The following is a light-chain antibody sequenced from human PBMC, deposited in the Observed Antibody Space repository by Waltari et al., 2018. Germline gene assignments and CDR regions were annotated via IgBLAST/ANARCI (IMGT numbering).Light chain of an antibody. V-gene: IGLV2-14*03. Sequence: QSALTQPASVSGSPGQSITISCTGTNRDVGGYNQVSWYQYLPGKAPKLLIYDVTKGPSGVSDRFSCSRSGATASLTISGLQAEDEADYYCTSFTYRTTLVFGGGTKLAVL. CDR2: DVT. CDR3: TSFTYRTTLV. CDR1: NRDVGGYNQ. J-gene: IGLJ2*01.